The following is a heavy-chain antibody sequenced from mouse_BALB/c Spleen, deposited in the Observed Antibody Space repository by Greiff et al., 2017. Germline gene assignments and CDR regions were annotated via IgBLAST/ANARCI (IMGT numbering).Heavy chain of an antibody. CDR2: IWSGGST. V-gene: IGHV2-4-1*01. CDR1: GFSLTSYG. D-gene: IGHD2-1*01. Sequence: VQLQESGPGLVQPSQSLSITCTVSGFSLTSYGVHWVRQSPGKGLEWLGVIWSGGSTDYNAAFISRLSISKDNSKSQVFFKMNSLQADDTAIYYCARKGGSGNYVAMDYWGQGTSVTVSS. J-gene: IGHJ4*01. CDR3: ARKGGSGNYVAMDY.